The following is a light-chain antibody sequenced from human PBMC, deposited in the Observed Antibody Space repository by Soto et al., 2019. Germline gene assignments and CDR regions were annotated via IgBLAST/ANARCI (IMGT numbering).Light chain of an antibody. Sequence: QSVLTQPASVSGSPGQSITISCTGTSSDVGGYNYVSWYQQHPGKVPRLMIYDVSNRPSGVSNRFSGSKSGNPASLTISGLQAEDEAEYYVSSYTRSNTPICGGGTKLTVL. CDR2: DVS. CDR3: SSYTRSNTPI. CDR1: SSDVGGYNY. V-gene: IGLV2-14*03. J-gene: IGLJ2*01.